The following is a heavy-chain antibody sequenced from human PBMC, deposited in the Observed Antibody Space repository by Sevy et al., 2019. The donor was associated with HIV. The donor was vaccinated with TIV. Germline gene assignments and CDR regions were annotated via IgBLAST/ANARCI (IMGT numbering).Heavy chain of an antibody. D-gene: IGHD3-10*01. CDR1: GGSISSYY. CDR2: IYYSGST. J-gene: IGHJ4*02. CDR3: ARGGVWFGQLYYFDY. V-gene: IGHV4-59*01. Sequence: SETLSLTCTVSGGSISSYYWSWIREPPGKGLEGIGYIYYSGSTNYNPSLKSRVTISVDTSKIQFSLKLSSVTAADTAVYYCARGGVWFGQLYYFDYWGQGTLVTVSS.